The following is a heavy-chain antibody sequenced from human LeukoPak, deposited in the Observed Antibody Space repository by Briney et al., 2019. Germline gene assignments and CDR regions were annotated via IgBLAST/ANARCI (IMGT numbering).Heavy chain of an antibody. Sequence: PGGSLRLSCAASGFTFSSNYMSWVRQAPGKGLEWVSVIYSGGSTYYADSVKGRFTISRDNSKNTLYLQMNSLRAEDTAVYYCAREYRGSSWYVDWGQGTLVTVSS. CDR2: IYSGGST. D-gene: IGHD6-13*01. CDR1: GFTFSSNY. J-gene: IGHJ4*02. CDR3: AREYRGSSWYVD. V-gene: IGHV3-53*01.